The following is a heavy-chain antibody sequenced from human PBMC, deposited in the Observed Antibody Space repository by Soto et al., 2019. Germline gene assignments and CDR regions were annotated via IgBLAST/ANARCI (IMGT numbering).Heavy chain of an antibody. D-gene: IGHD3-22*01. CDR2: FNPRDSYN. CDR1: GYSFSSYW. Sequence: GESLKISCKGSGYSFSSYWISWVRQVPGKGLEWMGRFNPRDSYNDYSPSFQGHVTISVDKSISTAYLQWSSLKALDTAIYYCARHYYDNSGSLDYWGQGTLVTVSS. V-gene: IGHV5-10-1*01. CDR3: ARHYYDNSGSLDY. J-gene: IGHJ4*02.